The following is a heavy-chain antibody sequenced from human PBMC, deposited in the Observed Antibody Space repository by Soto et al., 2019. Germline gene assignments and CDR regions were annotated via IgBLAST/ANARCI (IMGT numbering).Heavy chain of an antibody. CDR3: ARGGRRDGYSGPRDDAFDI. D-gene: IGHD5-12*01. CDR2: ISSSSSYI. Sequence: GGSLRLSCAASGFTFSSYSMNWIRQAPGKGLEWVSSISSSSSYIYYADSVKGRFTISRDNAKNSLYLQMNSLRAEDTAVYYCARGGRRDGYSGPRDDAFDIWGQGTMVTVSS. V-gene: IGHV3-21*01. J-gene: IGHJ3*02. CDR1: GFTFSSYS.